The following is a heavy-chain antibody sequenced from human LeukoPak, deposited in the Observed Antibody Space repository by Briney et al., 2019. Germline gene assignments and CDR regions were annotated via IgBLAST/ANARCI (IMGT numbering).Heavy chain of an antibody. CDR3: AREVPTTSYDILTGYYNPNFDY. J-gene: IGHJ4*02. V-gene: IGHV1-18*01. Sequence: ASVKVSCKASGYTFTSYGISWVRQAHGKGLEWMGWMSGYNGNTNYAQKIQGRVTMTTDTSTSTAYMELRSLRSDDTAVYYCAREVPTTSYDILTGYYNPNFDYWGQGTLVTVSS. D-gene: IGHD3-9*01. CDR1: GYTFTSYG. CDR2: MSGYNGNT.